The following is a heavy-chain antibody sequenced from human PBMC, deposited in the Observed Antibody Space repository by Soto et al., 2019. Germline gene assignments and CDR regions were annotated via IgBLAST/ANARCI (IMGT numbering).Heavy chain of an antibody. D-gene: IGHD3-10*01. CDR2: IYYSGST. CDR3: ASTRVTMVRGVTVDY. V-gene: IGHV4-31*03. J-gene: IGHJ4*02. Sequence: QVQLQESGPGLVKPSQTLSLTCTVSGGSISSGGYYWSWIRQHPGKGLEWIGYIYYSGSTYYNPSLKSRVTISVDTSKNQSSLKLSSVTAADTAVYYCASTRVTMVRGVTVDYWGQGTLVTVSS. CDR1: GGSISSGGYY.